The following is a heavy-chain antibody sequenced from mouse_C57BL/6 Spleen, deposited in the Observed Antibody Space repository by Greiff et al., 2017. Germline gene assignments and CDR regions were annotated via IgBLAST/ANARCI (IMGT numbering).Heavy chain of an antibody. CDR1: GFSLTSYG. CDR2: IWSGGST. J-gene: IGHJ2*01. Sequence: QVQLQQSGPGLVQPSQSLSITCTVSGFSLTSYGVHWVRQSPGKGLEWLGVIWSGGSTDYNAAFISRLSISKDNSKSQFFFKMNSLQADDTAIYYCARGGIYYDLDYWGQGTTLTVSS. D-gene: IGHD2-4*01. CDR3: ARGGIYYDLDY. V-gene: IGHV2-2*01.